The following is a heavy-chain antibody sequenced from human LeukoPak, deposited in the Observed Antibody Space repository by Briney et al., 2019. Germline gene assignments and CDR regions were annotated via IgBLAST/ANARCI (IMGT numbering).Heavy chain of an antibody. V-gene: IGHV3-23*01. CDR1: GFTFSSYG. CDR2: ISGSGGST. D-gene: IGHD3-22*01. J-gene: IGHJ4*02. Sequence: GGSLRLSCAASGFTFSSYGMHWVRQAPGKGLEWVSGISGSGGSTYYADSVKGRFTISRDKSKNTLYLQMNSLRAEDTAVYYCAKTGDSSGYYNYFDYWGQGTLVTVSS. CDR3: AKTGDSSGYYNYFDY.